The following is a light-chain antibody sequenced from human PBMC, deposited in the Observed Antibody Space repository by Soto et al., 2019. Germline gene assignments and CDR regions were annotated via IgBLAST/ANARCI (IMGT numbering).Light chain of an antibody. Sequence: QAVLTQPPSASASLGASVKLTCTLSSGHTSYAIAWHQQQPEKGPRFLMNLNNDGSHIKGDGIPDRFSGSSSGAERYLTISSLQSEDEADYYCQTWGTGMVFGGGTKLTVL. CDR3: QTWGTGMV. CDR1: SGHTSYA. CDR2: LNNDGSH. J-gene: IGLJ3*02. V-gene: IGLV4-69*01.